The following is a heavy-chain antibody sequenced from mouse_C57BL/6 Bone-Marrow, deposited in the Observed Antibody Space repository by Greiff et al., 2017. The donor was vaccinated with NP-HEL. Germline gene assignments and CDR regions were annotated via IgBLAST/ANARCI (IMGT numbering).Heavy chain of an antibody. D-gene: IGHD2-4*01. CDR1: GFTFPDYY. CDR2: IRHKANGYTT. CDR3: ARFCLITLDY. Sequence: EVQRLESGGGLVQPGGSLSLSCAASGFTFPDYYMSWVRQPPGKALEWLGFIRHKANGYTTEYSASVKGRFTISRDNSQSILYLKMNARRAEDRATCDCARFCLITLDYWGQGTTLTVSS. J-gene: IGHJ2*01. V-gene: IGHV7-3*01.